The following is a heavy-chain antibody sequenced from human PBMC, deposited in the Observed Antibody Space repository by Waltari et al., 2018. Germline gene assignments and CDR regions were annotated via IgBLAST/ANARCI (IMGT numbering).Heavy chain of an antibody. CDR1: GFTFSSYS. CDR2: ISSSSSYT. Sequence: EVQLVESGGGLVKPGWSLRLSCAASGFTFSSYSITWVRQAPGKGLEWVSSISSSSSYTYYADSVKGRFTTSRDNAKNSLYLQMNSLRAEDTAGYYCASAVVVAASYWGQGTLVTVSS. J-gene: IGHJ4*02. V-gene: IGHV3-21*01. D-gene: IGHD2-15*01. CDR3: ASAVVVAASY.